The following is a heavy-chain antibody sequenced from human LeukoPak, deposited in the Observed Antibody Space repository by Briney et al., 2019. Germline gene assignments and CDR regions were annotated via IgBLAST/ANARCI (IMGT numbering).Heavy chain of an antibody. J-gene: IGHJ6*04. CDR2: ISSSSSYT. CDR3: ARDRDIVASYGMDV. CDR1: GFTFSDYY. D-gene: IGHD2-15*01. Sequence: GGSLRLSCAASGFTFSDYYMSWIRQAPGKGLEWVSYISSSSSYTNYADSVKGRCTISSDNAKNSLYLQMNSLRAEDTAVYYCARDRDIVASYGMDVWGKGTTVTVSS. V-gene: IGHV3-11*06.